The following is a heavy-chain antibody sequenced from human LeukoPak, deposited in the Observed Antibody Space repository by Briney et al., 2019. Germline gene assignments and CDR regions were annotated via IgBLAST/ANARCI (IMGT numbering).Heavy chain of an antibody. CDR3: ASTYYGSGSADY. CDR1: GGSICSGSYY. Sequence: SETLSLTCTVSGGSICSGSYYWSWIRQPAGKGLGWIGRIYTSGSTNYNPSLKSRVTISVDTSKNQFSLKLSSVTAADTAVYYCASTYYGSGSADYWGQGTLVTVSS. V-gene: IGHV4-61*02. J-gene: IGHJ4*02. D-gene: IGHD3-10*01. CDR2: IYTSGST.